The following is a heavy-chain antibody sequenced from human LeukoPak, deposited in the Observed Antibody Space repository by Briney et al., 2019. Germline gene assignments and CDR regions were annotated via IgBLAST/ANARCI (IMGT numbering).Heavy chain of an antibody. J-gene: IGHJ4*02. CDR2: INHSGST. CDR3: ARGLLLWFGELSFFDY. Sequence: SETLSLTCAVYGGSFSGYYWSWIRQPPGKGLEWIGEINHSGSTNYNPSLKSRVTMSVDTSKNQFSLKLSSVTAADTAVYYCARGLLLWFGELSFFDYWGQGTLVTVSS. CDR1: GGSFSGYY. V-gene: IGHV4-34*01. D-gene: IGHD3-10*01.